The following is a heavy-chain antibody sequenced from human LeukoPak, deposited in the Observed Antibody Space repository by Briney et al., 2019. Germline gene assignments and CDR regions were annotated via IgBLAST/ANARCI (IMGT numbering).Heavy chain of an antibody. Sequence: GGSLRLACEASGYTFCNHGMAWFGQALGKGREWVSTINLNDDETHYSDCGKGRITISQENSQSQLALRPSSLRVEDTAVYYCERDPSEYEYNRGWYRDFWGQGSQVIVSS. CDR2: INLNDDET. V-gene: IGHV3-23*01. CDR1: GYTFCNHG. D-gene: IGHD6-19*01. J-gene: IGHJ4*02. CDR3: ERDPSEYEYNRGWYRDF.